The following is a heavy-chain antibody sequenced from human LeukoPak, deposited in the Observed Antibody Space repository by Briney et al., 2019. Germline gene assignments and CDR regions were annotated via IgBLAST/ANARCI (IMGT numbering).Heavy chain of an antibody. J-gene: IGHJ5*02. CDR2: ISSSSSYI. D-gene: IGHD3-9*01. Sequence: GGSLRLSCAASGFTFSSYSMNWVRQAPGKGLEWVSSISSSSSYIYYADSVKGRFTISRDNAKKSLYLQMNSLRAEDTAVYYCARGGPSNYDILTGYLFDPWGQGTLVTVSS. V-gene: IGHV3-21*01. CDR1: GFTFSSYS. CDR3: ARGGPSNYDILTGYLFDP.